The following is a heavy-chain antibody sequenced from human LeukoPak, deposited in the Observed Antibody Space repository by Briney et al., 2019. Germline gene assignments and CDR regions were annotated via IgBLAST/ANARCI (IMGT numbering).Heavy chain of an antibody. CDR2: IKTDGSST. D-gene: IGHD5-18*01. CDR1: GFTFSNYW. V-gene: IGHV3-74*01. Sequence: GGSLRLSCAASGFTFSNYWMHWVRQAPGKGLVWVSRIKTDGSSTSYVDSVKGRFTISRDNAKNTLYLQMNSLRAEDTAVYYCARARSSYGYGDAFDIWGQGTMVTVSS. CDR3: ARARSSYGYGDAFDI. J-gene: IGHJ3*02.